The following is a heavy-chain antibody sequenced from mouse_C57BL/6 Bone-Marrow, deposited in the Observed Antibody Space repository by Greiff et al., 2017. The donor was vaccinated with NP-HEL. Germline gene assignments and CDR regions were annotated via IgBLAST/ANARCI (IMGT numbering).Heavy chain of an antibody. D-gene: IGHD2-4*01. CDR2: IRNKANGYTT. V-gene: IGHV7-3*01. Sequence: EVKLVESGGGLVQPGGSLSLSCAASGFTFTDHCMSWVRQPPGKALEWLGFIRNKANGYTTENSASVKGRFTISRDYFQSILYLQMNALRAEDSATYYCARSIYYDYADDPFYAMDYWGQGTSVTVSS. CDR3: ARSIYYDYADDPFYAMDY. J-gene: IGHJ4*01. CDR1: GFTFTDHC.